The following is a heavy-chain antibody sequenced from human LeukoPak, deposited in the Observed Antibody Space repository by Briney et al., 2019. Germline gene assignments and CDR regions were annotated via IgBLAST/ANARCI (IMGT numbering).Heavy chain of an antibody. CDR1: GFTFSSYA. V-gene: IGHV3-23*01. CDR2: ISGSGGST. Sequence: GGSLRLSCAASGFTFSSYAMSWVRQAPGKGLEWVSAISGSGGSTYYADSVKGRFTISRDNSKNTLYLQMNSLRAEDTAVYYCARPSSGYSSGWYMDYWGQGTLVTVSS. CDR3: ARPSSGYSSGWYMDY. D-gene: IGHD6-19*01. J-gene: IGHJ4*02.